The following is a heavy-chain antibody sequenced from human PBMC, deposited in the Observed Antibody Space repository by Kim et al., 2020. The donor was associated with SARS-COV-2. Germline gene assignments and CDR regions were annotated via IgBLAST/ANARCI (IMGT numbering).Heavy chain of an antibody. CDR1: GYTFTSYA. CDR3: ARGYCSGGSCQGPDY. J-gene: IGHJ4*02. V-gene: IGHV1-3*01. D-gene: IGHD2-15*01. Sequence: ASVKVSCKASGYTFTSYAMHWVRQAPGQRLEWMGWINAGNGNTKYSQKFQGRVTITRDTSASTAYMELSSLRSEDTAVYYCARGYCSGGSCQGPDYWGQGTLVTVSS. CDR2: INAGNGNT.